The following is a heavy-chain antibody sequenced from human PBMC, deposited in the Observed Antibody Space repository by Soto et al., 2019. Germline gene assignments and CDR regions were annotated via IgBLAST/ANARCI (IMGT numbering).Heavy chain of an antibody. Sequence: QVQLVQSGAEVKKPGSSVKVSCKASGGTFSSYTISWVRQAPGQGLEWMGRIIPILGIANYAQKFQGRVTITEDKATSTAYMELSSLRSEDTAVYYCASRGEGVSSFGYWGQGTLVTVSS. J-gene: IGHJ4*02. V-gene: IGHV1-69*02. D-gene: IGHD3-10*01. CDR3: ASRGEGVSSFGY. CDR2: IIPILGIA. CDR1: GGTFSSYT.